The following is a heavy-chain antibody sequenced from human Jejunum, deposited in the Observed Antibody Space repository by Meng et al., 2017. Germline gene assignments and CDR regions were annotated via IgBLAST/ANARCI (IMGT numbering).Heavy chain of an antibody. CDR3: AKGFELGSCTSSSCYGDDAFDV. Sequence: GESLKISCAASGFTFSNSAMTWVRQGPGKGLEWVSAINGAGSRTYYAESVKGRFTISRDNSKSSLYLQMDFLTVEDTAVYFCAKGFELGSCTSSSCYGDDAFDVWGQGTVVTVSS. CDR2: INGAGSRT. D-gene: IGHD2-2*01. CDR1: GFTFSNSA. J-gene: IGHJ3*01. V-gene: IGHV3-23*01.